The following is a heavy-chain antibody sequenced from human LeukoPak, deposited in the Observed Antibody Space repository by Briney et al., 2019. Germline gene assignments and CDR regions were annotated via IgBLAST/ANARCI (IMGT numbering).Heavy chain of an antibody. CDR2: VYNSGST. CDR1: GVSINSYY. Sequence: KPSETLSLTCTVSGVSINSYYWSWIRQPPGKGLEWIGDVYNSGSTNYNPSLKSRVTMSVDTSKNQFSLKLSSVTAADTAVYYCARIFGEYPSFDPWGQGTLVTVSS. V-gene: IGHV4-59*12. CDR3: ARIFGEYPSFDP. D-gene: IGHD3-10*01. J-gene: IGHJ5*02.